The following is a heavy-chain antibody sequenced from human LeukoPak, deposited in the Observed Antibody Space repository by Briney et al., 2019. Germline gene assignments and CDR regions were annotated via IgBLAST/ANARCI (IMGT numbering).Heavy chain of an antibody. Sequence: GGSLRLSCAASGFTFSDYSMNWVRQAPGKGLEWVAVISYDGSNKYYADSVKGRFTISRDNSKNTLYLQMNSLRAEDTAVYYCARGERQLVSFDYWGQGTLVTVSS. CDR1: GFTFSDYS. V-gene: IGHV3-30*03. CDR3: ARGERQLVSFDY. D-gene: IGHD6-13*01. CDR2: ISYDGSNK. J-gene: IGHJ4*02.